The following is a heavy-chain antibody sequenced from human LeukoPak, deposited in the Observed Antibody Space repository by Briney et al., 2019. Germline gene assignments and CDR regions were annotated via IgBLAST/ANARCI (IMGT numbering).Heavy chain of an antibody. V-gene: IGHV3-48*01. CDR3: ARDTHYYGSGSPAFDI. J-gene: IGHJ3*02. D-gene: IGHD3-10*01. CDR1: GFTFSSYS. Sequence: PGGSLRLSCEASGFTFSSYSMNWVRQAPGKGLEWVSYISFSSATIHCADSVKGRFTISRDNAKNSLYLQMNSLRAEDTALYYCARDTHYYGSGSPAFDIWGQGTMVTVSS. CDR2: ISFSSATI.